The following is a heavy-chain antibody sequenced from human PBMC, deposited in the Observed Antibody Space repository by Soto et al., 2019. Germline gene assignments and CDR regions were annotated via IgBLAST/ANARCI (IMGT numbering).Heavy chain of an antibody. CDR2: INADDSDT. CDR1: GFSFSTYW. V-gene: IGHV5-51*01. Sequence: PGESLKISCKGSGFSFSTYWIAWVRQMPGKGLEWMGIINADDSDTRYSPSFQGQVTISADKSINTAYLQWSSLKASDTAMYYCARGASSIDYWGQGTLVTVSS. J-gene: IGHJ4*02. D-gene: IGHD6-13*01. CDR3: ARGASSIDY.